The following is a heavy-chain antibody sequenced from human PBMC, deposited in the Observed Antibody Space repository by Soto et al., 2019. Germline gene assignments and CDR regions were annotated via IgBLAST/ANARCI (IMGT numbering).Heavy chain of an antibody. V-gene: IGHV1-69*02. Sequence: QVQLVQSGAEVKKPGSSVKVSCKASGGTFSSYTISWVRQAPGQGLEWMGRIIPILGIANYAQKFQGRVTITADKSTSTADMELSSLRSEDTAVYYCARHVDTAMGLSLNWGQGTLVTVSS. D-gene: IGHD5-18*01. J-gene: IGHJ4*02. CDR2: IIPILGIA. CDR3: ARHVDTAMGLSLN. CDR1: GGTFSSYT.